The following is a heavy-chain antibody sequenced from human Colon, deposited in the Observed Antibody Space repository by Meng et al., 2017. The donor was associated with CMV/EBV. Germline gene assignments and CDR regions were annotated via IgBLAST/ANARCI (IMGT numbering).Heavy chain of an antibody. CDR1: GYTFMYYD. Sequence: CKTSGYTFMYYDIAWVRQASGQGLEWMGWMNPNSGNTGYAQKFEGRVTMTRNTAINTAYLELDSLRSEDTAVYYCATVIYGSRWSDYWGQGTLVTVSS. CDR3: ATVIYGSRWSDY. J-gene: IGHJ4*02. V-gene: IGHV1-8*01. D-gene: IGHD6-13*01. CDR2: MNPNSGNT.